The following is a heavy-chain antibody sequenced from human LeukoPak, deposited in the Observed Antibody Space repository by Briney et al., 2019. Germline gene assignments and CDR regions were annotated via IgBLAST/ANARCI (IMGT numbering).Heavy chain of an antibody. J-gene: IGHJ4*02. CDR2: IKQDGSEK. Sequence: GGSLRLSCAASGFTFSSYWMSWVRKPPGKGLEWVANIKQDGSEKHYVDSVKGRLTISRDNAKNLLYLQMNSLRVEDTAVYYCAGGPGFLIDCWGQGTLVTVSS. V-gene: IGHV3-7*01. D-gene: IGHD3-3*01. CDR1: GFTFSSYW. CDR3: AGGPGFLIDC.